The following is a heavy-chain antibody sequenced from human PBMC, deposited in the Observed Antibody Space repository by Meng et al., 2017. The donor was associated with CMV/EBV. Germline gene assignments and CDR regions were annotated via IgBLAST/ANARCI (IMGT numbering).Heavy chain of an antibody. CDR2: IIPIFGTA. V-gene: IGHV1-69*05. CDR1: GGNFSSYA. CDR3: ASEGDGVNNWFDP. D-gene: IGHD2-21*02. Sequence: KASGGNFSSYAISWVRQAPGQGLEWMGGIIPIFGTANYAQKFQGRVTITTDESTSTAYMELSSLRSEDTAVYYCASEGDGVNNWFDPWGQGTLVTVSS. J-gene: IGHJ5*02.